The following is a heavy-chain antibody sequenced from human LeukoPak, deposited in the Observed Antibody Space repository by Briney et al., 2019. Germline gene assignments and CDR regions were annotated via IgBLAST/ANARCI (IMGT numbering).Heavy chain of an antibody. J-gene: IGHJ3*02. Sequence: GGSLRLSCAASGFTFSSYSMNWVRQAPGKGLDWVSSISSSSGYIYYADSVKGRFTISRDNAKNSLYLQMNSLRAEDTAVYYCARDKEHSSRWLQYAFDIWGQGTMVTVSS. CDR1: GFTFSSYS. D-gene: IGHD5-24*01. CDR3: ARDKEHSSRWLQYAFDI. CDR2: ISSSSGYI. V-gene: IGHV3-21*01.